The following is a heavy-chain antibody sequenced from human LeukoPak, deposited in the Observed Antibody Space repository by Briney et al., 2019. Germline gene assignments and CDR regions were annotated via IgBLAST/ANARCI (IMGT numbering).Heavy chain of an antibody. CDR2: LYCTNT. CDR1: VGSVCDCN. D-gene: IGHD7-27*01. V-gene: IGHV4-59*02. Sequence: SETLSLTSSVSVGSVCDCNWSCLSASPGQGVVGMGNLYCTNTGYNPTLKRRDTISADTSKNQYSLKWYSVTAADTAVYYCATRKLGNDCWGQGTLVTVSS. J-gene: IGHJ4*02. CDR3: ATRKLGNDC.